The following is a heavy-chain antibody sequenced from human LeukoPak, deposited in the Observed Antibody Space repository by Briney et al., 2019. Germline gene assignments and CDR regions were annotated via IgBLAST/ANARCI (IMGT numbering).Heavy chain of an antibody. CDR1: GFAFTTYN. V-gene: IGHV1-18*01. CDR3: ARGTLWFGEPNAFDI. Sequence: GASVKVSCKASGFAFTTYNIVWLRQAPGQGLEWVGWVTAFNENTHYSRKVQGRVTMTRDTSTSTAYMELRSLRSDDTAVYYCARGTLWFGEPNAFDIWGQGTMVTVSS. D-gene: IGHD3-10*01. J-gene: IGHJ3*02. CDR2: VTAFNENT.